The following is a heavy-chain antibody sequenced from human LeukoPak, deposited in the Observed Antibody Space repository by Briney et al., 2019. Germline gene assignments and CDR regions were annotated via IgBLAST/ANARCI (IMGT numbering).Heavy chain of an antibody. CDR1: GFTXSSYG. CDR2: IYSGGST. J-gene: IGHJ4*02. D-gene: IGHD3-22*01. Sequence: GSLRXSCAASGFTXSSYGMSWARQAPGKGLEWVSVIYSGGSTYYADSVKGRFTISRDNSKNTLYLQMNSLRAEDTAVYYCARVGDSSGYYYNYYFDYWGQGTLVTVSS. CDR3: ARVGDSSGYYYNYYFDY. V-gene: IGHV3-53*01.